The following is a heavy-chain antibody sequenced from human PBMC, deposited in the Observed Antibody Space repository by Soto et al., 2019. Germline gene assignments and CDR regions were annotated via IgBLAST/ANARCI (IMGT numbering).Heavy chain of an antibody. Sequence: GASVKVSCKASGGTFSSYAINWVRQAPGQGLEWLGGVIPIFAPTHYAQKFQGRVTITADESTRTAYMELSSLISDDTAVYFCASGYSAFDGGTDVWGQGTTVTVSS. CDR3: ASGYSAFDGGTDV. CDR2: VIPIFAPT. CDR1: GGTFSSYA. D-gene: IGHD5-12*01. J-gene: IGHJ6*02. V-gene: IGHV1-69*13.